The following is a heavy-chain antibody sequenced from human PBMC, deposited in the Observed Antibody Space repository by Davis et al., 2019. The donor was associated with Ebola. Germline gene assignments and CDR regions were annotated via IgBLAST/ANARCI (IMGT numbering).Heavy chain of an antibody. D-gene: IGHD3-22*01. V-gene: IGHV4-59*01. J-gene: IGHJ6*02. CDR2: IYYSGST. CDR3: ARSVCCYYDSSGYYPYYYGMDV. Sequence: PGGSLRLSCTVSGGSISSYYWSWIRQPPGKGLEWIGYIYYSGSTNYNPSLKSRVTISVDTSKNQFSLKLSSVTAADTAVYYCARSVCCYYDSSGYYPYYYGMDVWGQGTTVTVSS. CDR1: GGSISSYY.